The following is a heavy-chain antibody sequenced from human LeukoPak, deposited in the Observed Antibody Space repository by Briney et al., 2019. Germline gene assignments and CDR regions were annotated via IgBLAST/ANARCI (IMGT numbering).Heavy chain of an antibody. D-gene: IGHD6-13*01. Sequence: SETLSLTCTVSGGSISSLDHYWSWIRQPPGKDLEWIGYIFHRGTTYYNPSLKSRVTMSVDTSKSQFSLHLSSVTAADTALYYCVRELSSPNWSDTWGQGTLVTVSS. V-gene: IGHV4-30-4*01. CDR2: IFHRGTT. CDR3: VRELSSPNWSDT. CDR1: GGSISSLDHY. J-gene: IGHJ5*02.